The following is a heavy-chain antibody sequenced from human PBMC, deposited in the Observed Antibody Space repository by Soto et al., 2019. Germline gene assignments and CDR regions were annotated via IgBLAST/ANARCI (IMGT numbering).Heavy chain of an antibody. CDR2: INAGNGTT. CDR1: GYTFTSYA. D-gene: IGHD5-12*01. Sequence: QVQLVQSGSEVKKPGASAKVSCKASGYTFTSYAMHWVRQAPGQRLEWMGWINAGNGTTKYSQKFQGRVTITRDTAASTAYMELSSLRSEDTAVYYCARVSGYYPLDYWGQGTLVTVSS. V-gene: IGHV1-3*01. J-gene: IGHJ4*02. CDR3: ARVSGYYPLDY.